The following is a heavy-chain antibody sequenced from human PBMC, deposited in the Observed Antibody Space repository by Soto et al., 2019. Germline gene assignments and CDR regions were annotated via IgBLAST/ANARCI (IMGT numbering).Heavy chain of an antibody. CDR1: GYTFTSHY. CDR2: INPYGGST. J-gene: IGHJ4*02. CDR3: ARDLAAAGL. V-gene: IGHV1-46*01. D-gene: IGHD6-13*01. Sequence: QVQLVQSGAEVKKPGASVKVSCKASGYTFTSHYIHWVRQAPGQGLEWMAIINPYGGSTNYVQKFRGRVTLTRDTSTSTVYMEVSSLRSEDTAVYYCARDLAAAGLWGQGTLVNVSS.